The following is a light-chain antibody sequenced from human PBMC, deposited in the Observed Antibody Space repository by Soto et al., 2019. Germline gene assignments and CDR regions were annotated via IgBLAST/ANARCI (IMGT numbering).Light chain of an antibody. J-gene: IGLJ2*01. CDR2: EVS. V-gene: IGLV2-8*01. Sequence: QSALTQPTSASGSPGQSVTISCTGTSSDVGGYNYVSWYQQHPGKAPKLIIYEVSKRPSGVPDRFSGSKSGNTASLTVSGLQAEDEADYYCSSCAGTDNSFGGGTKVTVL. CDR1: SSDVGGYNY. CDR3: SSCAGTDNS.